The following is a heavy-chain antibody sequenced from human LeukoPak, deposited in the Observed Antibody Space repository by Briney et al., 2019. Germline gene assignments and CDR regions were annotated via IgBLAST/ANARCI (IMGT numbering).Heavy chain of an antibody. V-gene: IGHV4-59*01. D-gene: IGHD3-16*01. CDR3: ARDRFIGGLAIDI. Sequence: SETLSLTCTASGGSISSYSWSWIRQPPGKGLEWIGYIYYSGSTNYNPSLKSRVTISVDTSKNQFSLKLSSVTAADTAVYYCARDRFIGGLAIDIWGQGTMVTVSS. CDR2: IYYSGST. CDR1: GGSISSYS. J-gene: IGHJ3*02.